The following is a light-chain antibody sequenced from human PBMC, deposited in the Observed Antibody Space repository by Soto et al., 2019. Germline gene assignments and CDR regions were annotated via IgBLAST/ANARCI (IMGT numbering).Light chain of an antibody. CDR1: QSVSSSD. V-gene: IGKV3-20*01. Sequence: EIVLTQSPGTLSLSPGERATLSCRASQSVSSSDLVWYQQKPGQAPRLLIYGASSRATGIPDRFSGSGSGTDFTLTISRLEPEDFAVYYCQQYGSSPFTFGPGTKVDIK. CDR2: GAS. CDR3: QQYGSSPFT. J-gene: IGKJ3*01.